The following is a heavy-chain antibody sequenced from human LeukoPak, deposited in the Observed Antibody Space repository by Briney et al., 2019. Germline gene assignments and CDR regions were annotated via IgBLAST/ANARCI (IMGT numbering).Heavy chain of an antibody. CDR3: ATGYTYDYSLY. D-gene: IGHD5-18*01. CDR2: FDPEDGER. Sequence: ASVKVSCKVSGDTLTGFSIHWVRQAPGNGLEWMGGFDPEDGERIYAQKFQGRVTMTEDTSTDTAYMELSSLTSEAAAVYYCATGYTYDYSLYWGQGTLVTVCS. CDR1: GDTLTGFS. V-gene: IGHV1-24*01. J-gene: IGHJ4*02.